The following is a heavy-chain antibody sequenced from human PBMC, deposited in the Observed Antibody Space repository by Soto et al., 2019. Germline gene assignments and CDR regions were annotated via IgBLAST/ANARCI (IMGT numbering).Heavy chain of an antibody. CDR3: AKDRMSYNSVWAPFDI. V-gene: IGHV3-23*01. CDR1: GFTFSNYA. Sequence: PGGSLRLSCAASGFTFSNYAMSWVRQAPGKGLEWVSGVGGGGDDTYYAESEKGLFTISSDTSKTPHFLQMNRLSAEDTAVYYCAKDRMSYNSVWAPFDIWGQGPMVTV. D-gene: IGHD3-10*01. CDR2: VGGGGDDT. J-gene: IGHJ3*02.